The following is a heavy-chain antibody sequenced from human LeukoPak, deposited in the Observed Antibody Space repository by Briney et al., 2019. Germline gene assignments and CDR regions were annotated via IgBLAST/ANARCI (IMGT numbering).Heavy chain of an antibody. CDR2: IDSSNTII. CDR3: ASGNYGQLDY. D-gene: IGHD1-7*01. Sequence: GGSLRLSCTASGFTFGIYTMNWVRQAPGKGLEWISCIDSSNTIIYDADSVKGRFTISRDNAKNSLSLQMNSLRAEDTAIYYCASGNYGQLDYWGQGTLVTVSS. CDR1: GFTFGIYT. J-gene: IGHJ4*02. V-gene: IGHV3-48*01.